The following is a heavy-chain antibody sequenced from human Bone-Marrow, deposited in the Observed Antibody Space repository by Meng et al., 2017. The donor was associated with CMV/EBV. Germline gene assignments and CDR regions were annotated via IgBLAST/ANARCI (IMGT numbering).Heavy chain of an antibody. D-gene: IGHD1-26*01. CDR3: ARGNKLPFDYYGIDV. V-gene: IGHV3-30-3*01. CDR1: GFTFSSYA. Sequence: SLKISCAASGFTFSSYAMHWVRQAPGKGLEWVAVISYDGSNKYYADSVKGRFTISRDNSKNTLYLQMNSLRAEDTAVYYCARGNKLPFDYYGIDVWGQGTTVTVSS. CDR2: ISYDGSNK. J-gene: IGHJ6*02.